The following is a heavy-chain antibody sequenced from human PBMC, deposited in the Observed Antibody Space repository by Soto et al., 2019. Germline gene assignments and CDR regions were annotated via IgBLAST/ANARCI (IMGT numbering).Heavy chain of an antibody. V-gene: IGHV3-30*18. Sequence: PGGSLRLSCAASGFTFRSYGMHWVRQAPGKGLEWVAVISYDGSDKHYADSVKGRFTISRDNSKNTLYLQMNSLRAEDTAVFYCAKDGDIAAAGYYLDYWGQGTLVTVSS. CDR3: AKDGDIAAAGYYLDY. D-gene: IGHD6-13*01. J-gene: IGHJ4*02. CDR1: GFTFRSYG. CDR2: ISYDGSDK.